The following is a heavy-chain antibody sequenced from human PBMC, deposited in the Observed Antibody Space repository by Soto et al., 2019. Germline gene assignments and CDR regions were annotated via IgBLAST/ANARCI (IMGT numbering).Heavy chain of an antibody. Sequence: SETLSLTCTVSGASITSGTYYWSWIRQYSGKGLEWIGYIYYNGSTYYNPSLKSRVTISVDRSKNQFSLKLSSVTAADTAVYYCARVPDRWGQGTLVTVSS. D-gene: IGHD2-2*01. V-gene: IGHV4-31*03. CDR3: ARVPDR. CDR1: GASITSGTYY. CDR2: IYYNGST. J-gene: IGHJ5*02.